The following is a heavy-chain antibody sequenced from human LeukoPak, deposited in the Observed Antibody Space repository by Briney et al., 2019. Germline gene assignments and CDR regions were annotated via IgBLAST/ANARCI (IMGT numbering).Heavy chain of an antibody. CDR2: IYPGDSDT. V-gene: IGHV5-51*01. Sequence: GESLKISCKGSGYSFTSYWIGWVRQMPRKGLEWMGIIYPGDSDTRYSPSFQGQVTISADKSISTAYLQWSSLKASDTAMYYCARHQTRYCSSTSCLYGMDVWGKGTTVTVSS. J-gene: IGHJ6*04. D-gene: IGHD2-2*01. CDR3: ARHQTRYCSSTSCLYGMDV. CDR1: GYSFTSYW.